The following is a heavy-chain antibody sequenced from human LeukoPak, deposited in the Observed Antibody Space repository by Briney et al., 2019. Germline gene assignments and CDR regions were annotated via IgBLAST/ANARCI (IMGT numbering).Heavy chain of an antibody. V-gene: IGHV3-11*01. D-gene: IGHD3-22*01. Sequence: GGSLRLSCAASGFTFSDYYMSWIRQAPGKGLEWVSYISSSGSTIYYADSVKGRFTISRDNAKNSLYLQMNSLRAEDTAVYYCAARDYYDSSGFDYWGQGTLVTVSS. J-gene: IGHJ4*02. CDR1: GFTFSDYY. CDR3: AARDYYDSSGFDY. CDR2: ISSSGSTI.